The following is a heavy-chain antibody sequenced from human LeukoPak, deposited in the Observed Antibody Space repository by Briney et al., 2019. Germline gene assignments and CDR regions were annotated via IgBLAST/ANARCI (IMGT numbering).Heavy chain of an antibody. CDR2: INHSGST. J-gene: IGHJ4*02. D-gene: IGHD6-19*01. CDR1: GGSFSGYY. CDR3: AGLKTVGLAGRPEQIDY. Sequence: PSETLSLTCAVYGGSFSGYYWSWIRQPPGKGLEWIGEINHSGSTNYNPSLKSRVTISVDTSKNQFSLKLSSVTAADTAVYYCAGLKTVGLAGRPEQIDYWGQGTLVTVSS. V-gene: IGHV4-34*01.